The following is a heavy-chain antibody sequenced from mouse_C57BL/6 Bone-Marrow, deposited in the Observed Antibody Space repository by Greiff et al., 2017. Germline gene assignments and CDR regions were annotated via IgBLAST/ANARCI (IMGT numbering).Heavy chain of an antibody. CDR1: GFNIKDDY. Sequence: VQLQQSGAELVRPGASVKLSCTASGFNIKDDYMHWVKQRPEQGLEWIGWIDPENGDTEYASKFQGKATITADTSSNTAYLQLSSLTSEDTAVYYGTPYYPGFAYWGQGTLVTVSA. J-gene: IGHJ3*01. D-gene: IGHD1-1*01. CDR3: TPYYPGFAY. CDR2: IDPENGDT. V-gene: IGHV14-4*01.